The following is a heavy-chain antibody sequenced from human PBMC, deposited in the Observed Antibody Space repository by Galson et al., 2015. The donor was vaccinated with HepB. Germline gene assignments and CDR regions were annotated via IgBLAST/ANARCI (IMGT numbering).Heavy chain of an antibody. J-gene: IGHJ4*02. CDR1: GFAFSNYA. V-gene: IGHV3-23*01. CDR3: VRDLGYSGQNLWNKYFDS. Sequence: SLRLSCAASGFAFSNYAMKWVRQAPGKGLEWVSVIDGRSGNIHCADSVRGRFTISRDNAKNTVSLQMNSLRAEDTAVYYCVRDLGYSGQNLWNKYFDSWGQGALVTVSP. CDR2: IDGRSGNI. D-gene: IGHD5-12*01.